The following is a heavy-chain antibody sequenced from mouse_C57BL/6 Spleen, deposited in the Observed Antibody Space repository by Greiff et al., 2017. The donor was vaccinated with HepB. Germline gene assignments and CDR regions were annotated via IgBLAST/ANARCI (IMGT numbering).Heavy chain of an antibody. CDR1: GFTFSSYA. D-gene: IGHD2-5*01. V-gene: IGHV5-4*01. CDR3: ARDSNYVRAMDY. J-gene: IGHJ4*01. CDR2: ISDGGSYT. Sequence: EVQLVESGGGLVKPGGSLKLSCAASGFTFSSYAMSWVRQTPEKRLEWVATISDGGSYTYYPDNVKGRFTISRDNAKNTLYLQMSHLKSEDTAMYYCARDSNYVRAMDYWGQGTSVTVSS.